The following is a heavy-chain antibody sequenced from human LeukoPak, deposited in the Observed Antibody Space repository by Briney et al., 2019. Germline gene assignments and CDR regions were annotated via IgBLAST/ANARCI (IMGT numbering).Heavy chain of an antibody. J-gene: IGHJ6*02. CDR2: INPNSGGT. CDR3: ARGYGDYGYYYYYGMDV. V-gene: IGHV1-2*02. D-gene: IGHD4-17*01. Sequence: ASVKVSCKASGYTFTGYYVHWVRQAPGQGLEWMGWINPNSGGTNYAQKFQGRVTMTRDTSISTAYMELSRLRSDDAAVYYCARGYGDYGYYYYYGMDVWGQGTTVTVSS. CDR1: GYTFTGYY.